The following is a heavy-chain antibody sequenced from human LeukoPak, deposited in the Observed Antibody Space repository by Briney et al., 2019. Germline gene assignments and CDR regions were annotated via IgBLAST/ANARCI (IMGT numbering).Heavy chain of an antibody. D-gene: IGHD3-10*01. CDR3: ANALLWFGELGA. J-gene: IGHJ5*02. CDR1: GFTFSSYA. CDR2: ISGGGGST. V-gene: IGHV3-23*01. Sequence: GGSLRLSCAASGFTFSSYAMSWVRQAPGKGLEWVSAISGGGGSTCYADSVKGRFTTSRDNSKNTLYLQMNSLRAEDTAVYYCANALLWFGELGAWGQGTLVTVSS.